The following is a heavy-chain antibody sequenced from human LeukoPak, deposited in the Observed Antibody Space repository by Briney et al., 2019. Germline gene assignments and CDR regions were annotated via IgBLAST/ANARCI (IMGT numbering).Heavy chain of an antibody. CDR3: ARVKGGIAAAGNYFDY. D-gene: IGHD6-13*01. CDR1: GFTFSSYW. CDR2: IKQDGSEK. J-gene: IGHJ4*02. V-gene: IGHV3-7*01. Sequence: GGSLRLSCAASGFTFSSYWMSRVRQAPGKGLEWVANIKQDGSEKYYVDSVKGRFTISRDNAKNSLYLQMNSLRAEDTAVYYCARVKGGIAAAGNYFDYWGQGTLVTVSS.